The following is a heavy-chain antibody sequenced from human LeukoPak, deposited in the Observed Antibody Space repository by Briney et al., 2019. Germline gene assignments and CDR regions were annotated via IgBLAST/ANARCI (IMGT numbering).Heavy chain of an antibody. CDR3: ARSVAVVTATFGY. CDR1: GFTFNSYW. D-gene: IGHD2-15*01. V-gene: IGHV3-74*01. Sequence: GGSLRLSCAASGFTFNSYWMHWVRQAPGKGLVWVSRISSDGSSTSYADSVKGRFTISRDNARNTLYLQMNSLRAEDTVVYYCARSVAVVTATFGYWGQGTLVTVSS. J-gene: IGHJ4*02. CDR2: ISSDGSST.